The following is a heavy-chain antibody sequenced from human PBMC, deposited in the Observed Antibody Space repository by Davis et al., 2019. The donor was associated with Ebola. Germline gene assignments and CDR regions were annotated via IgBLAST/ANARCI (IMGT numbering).Heavy chain of an antibody. CDR2: ISSSSSTI. Sequence: GESLKISCAASGFTFSDNYMSWIRQAPGKGLEWVSYISSSSSTIYYADSVKGRFTISRDNAKNSLYLQMNSLRDEDTAVYYCARDPTEYSSSSIYYYYYMDVWGKGTTVTVSS. CDR3: ARDPTEYSSSSIYYYYYMDV. V-gene: IGHV3-11*04. D-gene: IGHD6-6*01. CDR1: GFTFSDNY. J-gene: IGHJ6*03.